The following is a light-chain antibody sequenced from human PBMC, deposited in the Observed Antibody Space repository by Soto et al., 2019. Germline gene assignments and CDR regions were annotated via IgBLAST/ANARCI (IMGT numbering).Light chain of an antibody. V-gene: IGKV1-5*03. CDR2: KAS. Sequence: DIQSAESPSTLAASVGDMLXIXCRASQSISNWLAWYQQRPGKAPKLLIYKASNLESGVPSRFSGSGSGTEFTLIISSLQPDDFATYYCQQYNSYSWTFGQGTKVDIK. CDR3: QQYNSYSWT. J-gene: IGKJ1*01. CDR1: QSISNW.